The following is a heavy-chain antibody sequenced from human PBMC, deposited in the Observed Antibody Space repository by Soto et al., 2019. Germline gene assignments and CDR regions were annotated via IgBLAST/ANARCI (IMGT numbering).Heavy chain of an antibody. CDR2: IRHDGSNI. V-gene: IGHV3-30*02. Sequence: GGSLRLSCAASGNIFTGYGMHWVRQPPDKGLEWVAIIRHDGSNIFYADSVRGRFTISRDNSKNTLYLQMNSLRAEDTAVYYCAKGPDYHFWSAPYGMDVWGQGTTVTVSS. D-gene: IGHD3-3*01. CDR3: AKGPDYHFWSAPYGMDV. CDR1: GNIFTGYG. J-gene: IGHJ6*02.